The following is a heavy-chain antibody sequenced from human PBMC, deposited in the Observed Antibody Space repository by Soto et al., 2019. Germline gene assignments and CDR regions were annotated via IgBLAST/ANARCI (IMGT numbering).Heavy chain of an antibody. Sequence: GGSLRLSCAASGFTFSSYGMHWVRQAPGKGLEWVAVISYDGSNKYYADSVKGRFTISRDNSKNTLYLQMNSLRAEDTAVYYCAKGNQDIVVVVAATQDYFDYWGQGTLVTVSS. J-gene: IGHJ4*02. V-gene: IGHV3-30*18. CDR1: GFTFSSYG. CDR3: AKGNQDIVVVVAATQDYFDY. D-gene: IGHD2-15*01. CDR2: ISYDGSNK.